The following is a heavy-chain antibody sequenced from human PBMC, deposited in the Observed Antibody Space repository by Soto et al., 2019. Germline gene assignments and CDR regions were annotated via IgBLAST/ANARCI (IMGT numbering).Heavy chain of an antibody. V-gene: IGHV3-74*01. CDR2: INSDVSST. Sequence: GGSLRLSCAASGFTFSSYWMHWVRQAPGKGLVWVSRINSDVSSTSYADSVKGRFAISRDNAKNTLYLQMNSLRAEDTAVYYCVRGSGSSTNGVCHLGGDYSYGMDVWGQGTRVTVSS. D-gene: IGHD2-8*01. J-gene: IGHJ6*02. CDR3: VRGSGSSTNGVCHLGGDYSYGMDV. CDR1: GFTFSSYW.